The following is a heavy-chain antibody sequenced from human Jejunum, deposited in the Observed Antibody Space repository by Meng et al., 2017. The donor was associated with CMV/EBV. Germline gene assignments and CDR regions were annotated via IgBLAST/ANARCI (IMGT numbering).Heavy chain of an antibody. J-gene: IGHJ4*02. V-gene: IGHV3-30*02. CDR3: AKGGHNNSCDY. Sequence: AASGFTFSNYGVHCVRQAPGKGLEWVAFIRSDIVNKYYADSVKGRFTISRDNSRNTIYLQMNSLRVEDTAVYYCAKGGHNNSCDYWGQGTLVTVSS. CDR1: GFTFSNYG. CDR2: IRSDIVNK. D-gene: IGHD6-13*01.